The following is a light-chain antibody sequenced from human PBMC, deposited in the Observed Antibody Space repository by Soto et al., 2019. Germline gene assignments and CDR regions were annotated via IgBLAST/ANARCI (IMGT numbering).Light chain of an antibody. CDR1: QSVTTY. CDR3: QQSYYALT. CDR2: AAS. Sequence: DVQMTQSPSSLSASVGDRVTITCRASQSVTTYLNWYQHKPGKAPKLLISAASSLQSGVPSRFSGSGSGTDFSLISSSLQPEDSATYYCQQSYYALTFGGGTKVEIK. J-gene: IGKJ4*01. V-gene: IGKV1-39*01.